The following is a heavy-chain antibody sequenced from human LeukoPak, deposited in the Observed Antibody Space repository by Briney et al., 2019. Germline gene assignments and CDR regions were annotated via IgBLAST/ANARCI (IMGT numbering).Heavy chain of an antibody. CDR3: ARARGIVDY. D-gene: IGHD6-13*01. CDR2: INHSGST. Sequence: SETLSLTCTVSGGSISSGDYYWSWIRQPPGKGLEWIGEINHSGSTNYNPSLKSRVTISVDTSKNQFSLKLSSATAADTAVYYCARARGIVDYWGQGTLVTVSS. CDR1: GGSISSGDYY. J-gene: IGHJ4*02. V-gene: IGHV4-39*07.